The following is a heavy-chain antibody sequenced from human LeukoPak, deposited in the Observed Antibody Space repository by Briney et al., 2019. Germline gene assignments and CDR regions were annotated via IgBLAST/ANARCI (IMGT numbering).Heavy chain of an antibody. J-gene: IGHJ3*02. D-gene: IGHD2-15*01. V-gene: IGHV4-34*01. Sequence: SETLSLTCAVYGGSFSGYYWSWIRQPPGKGLEWIGEINHSGSTNYNPSLKSRVTISVDTSKNQFSLKLSSVTAADTAVYYCARASVLVGAFDIWGQGTMVTVSS. CDR2: INHSGST. CDR1: GGSFSGYY. CDR3: ARASVLVGAFDI.